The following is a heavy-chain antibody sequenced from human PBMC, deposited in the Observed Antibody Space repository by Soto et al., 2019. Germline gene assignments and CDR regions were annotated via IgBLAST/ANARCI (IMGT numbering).Heavy chain of an antibody. CDR1: ELTFSSYG. J-gene: IGHJ4*02. CDR2: ISSSTSFI. Sequence: GGSVRLSCAASELTFSSYGMNWVRQAPGKGLEWVSAISSSTSFIHYADSVKGRFTISRDNAKNSLYLQMNSLRAEDTAMYYCASGYYDRIGFYSDSWGQGTLVTVSS. D-gene: IGHD3-22*01. V-gene: IGHV3-21*01. CDR3: ASGYYDRIGFYSDS.